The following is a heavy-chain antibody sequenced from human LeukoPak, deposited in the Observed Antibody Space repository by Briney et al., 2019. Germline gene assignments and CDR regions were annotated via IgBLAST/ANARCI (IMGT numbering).Heavy chain of an antibody. D-gene: IGHD1-26*01. Sequence: SGGSLRLSCAASGFTFSSYAMHWVRQAPGKGLDYVSAISSSGGSTYYTNSVKGRFTISRDNSKNTLYLQMGSLRTEDIAVYYCARNYYAPDYYYMDVWGKGTTVTISS. CDR2: ISSSGGST. CDR3: ARNYYAPDYYYMDV. J-gene: IGHJ6*03. CDR1: GFTFSSYA. V-gene: IGHV3-64*01.